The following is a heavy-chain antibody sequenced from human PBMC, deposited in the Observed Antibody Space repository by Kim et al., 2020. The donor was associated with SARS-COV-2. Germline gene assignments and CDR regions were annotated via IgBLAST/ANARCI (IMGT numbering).Heavy chain of an antibody. J-gene: IGHJ4*02. V-gene: IGHV4-59*01. CDR2: IYSSGYT. Sequence: SETLSLTCTVSGDSISSYYWSWIRQPPGKGLEWIGYIYSSGYTTYNPSLKSRVTISVDTSKNQFSLRLNSVTAADTAVYYCARGPTQTYDTGGFYDYWGQGTLVTVSS. CDR1: GDSISSYY. CDR3: ARGPTQTYDTGGFYDY. D-gene: IGHD3-22*01.